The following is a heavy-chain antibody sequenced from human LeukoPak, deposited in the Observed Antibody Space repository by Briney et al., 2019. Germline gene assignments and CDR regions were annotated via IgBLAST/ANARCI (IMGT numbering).Heavy chain of an antibody. J-gene: IGHJ4*02. Sequence: GGSLRLSCAASGFTFSSYAMSWVRQAPGKGLEWVSATSGSGGSTYYADSVKGRFTISRDNSKNTLYLQMNSLRAEDTAVYYCAKDLGGYYYDSSGYPLLDYWGQGTLVTVSS. CDR1: GFTFSSYA. CDR2: TSGSGGST. D-gene: IGHD3-22*01. V-gene: IGHV3-23*01. CDR3: AKDLGGYYYDSSGYPLLDY.